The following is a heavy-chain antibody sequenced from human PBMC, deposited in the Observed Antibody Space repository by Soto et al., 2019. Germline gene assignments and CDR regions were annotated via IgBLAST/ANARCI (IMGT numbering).Heavy chain of an antibody. CDR3: AKDRRGTGTDFRGYYYYGMDV. D-gene: IGHD1-1*01. CDR1: GFTYDDHV. Sequence: GGSLRLSCAASGFTYDDHVMHWVRQAPGKGLEWVSGISWNSGSIGYADSVKGRFTISRDNAKNSLYLQMNSLRAEDTALYYCAKDRRGTGTDFRGYYYYGMDVWGQGTTVTVSS. J-gene: IGHJ6*02. CDR2: ISWNSGSI. V-gene: IGHV3-9*01.